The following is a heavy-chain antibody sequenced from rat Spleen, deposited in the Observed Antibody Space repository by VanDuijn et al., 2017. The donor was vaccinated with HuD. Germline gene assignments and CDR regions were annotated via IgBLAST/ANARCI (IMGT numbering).Heavy chain of an antibody. V-gene: IGHV5-25*01. CDR1: GFTFSNFD. CDR2: IRPSGVT. J-gene: IGHJ3*01. Sequence: EVQLVESGGGLVQPGRSMKLSCAASGFTFSNFDMAWVRQAPTMGLAWVASIRPSGVTYYRDSVHGRFTVPRENSKSTLHLLMDSLRSEDTATYYCVRQDTSGYSNWFTYWGQGTLVTVSS. D-gene: IGHD4-3*01. CDR3: VRQDTSGYSNWFTY.